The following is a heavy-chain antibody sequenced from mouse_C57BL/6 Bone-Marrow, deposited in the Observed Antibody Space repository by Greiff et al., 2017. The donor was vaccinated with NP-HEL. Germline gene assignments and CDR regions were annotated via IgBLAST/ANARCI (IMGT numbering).Heavy chain of an antibody. CDR2: ISSGSSTI. J-gene: IGHJ3*01. Sequence: EVQLVEPGGGLVKPGGSLKLSCAASGFTFSDYGMHWVRQAPEKGLEWVAYISSGSSTIYYADTVKGRFTISRDNAKNTLFLQMTSLRSEDTALYYCAGRDWEAYWGQGTLVTVSA. CDR1: GFTFSDYG. CDR3: AGRDWEAY. V-gene: IGHV5-17*01. D-gene: IGHD4-1*01.